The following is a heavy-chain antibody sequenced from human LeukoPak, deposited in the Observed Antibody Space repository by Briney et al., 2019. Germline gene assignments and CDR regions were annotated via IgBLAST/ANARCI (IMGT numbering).Heavy chain of an antibody. CDR2: ISGSGGST. D-gene: IGHD2-2*01. Sequence: GGSLRLSCAASGFTFSSYSMNWVRQAPGKGLEWVSAISGSGGSTYYADSVKGRFTISRDNSKNTLYLQMNSLRAEDTAVYYCAKDRDIVVVPAALFHYWGQGTLVTVSS. CDR1: GFTFSSYS. V-gene: IGHV3-23*01. CDR3: AKDRDIVVVPAALFHY. J-gene: IGHJ4*02.